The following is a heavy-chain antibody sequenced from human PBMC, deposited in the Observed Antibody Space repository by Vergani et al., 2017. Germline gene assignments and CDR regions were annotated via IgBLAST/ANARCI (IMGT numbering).Heavy chain of an antibody. V-gene: IGHV3-21*06. J-gene: IGHJ3*02. D-gene: IGHD1-26*01. CDR2: ISGRSNYI. CDR1: GFSFSTYS. CDR3: AKDLGSGTHDI. Sequence: EVQLQESGGGLVKPGGSLRVSCAASGFSFSTYSINWVRQAPGKGLEWVSSISGRSNYIYYADSLKGRFTISRDNSKNSVYLQMNSLRAEDTAVYYCAKDLGSGTHDIWGQGTMVTVSS.